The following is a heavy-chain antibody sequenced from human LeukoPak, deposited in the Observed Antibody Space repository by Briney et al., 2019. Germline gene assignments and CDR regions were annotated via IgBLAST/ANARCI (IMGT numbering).Heavy chain of an antibody. Sequence: PGGSLRLSCSASGFTFSSYAMHWVRQAPGKGLEYVSAISGNGGSTYHADSVKGRFTISRDNSKNTLCLQMSSLRAEDTAVYYCVKGGTIVLVPAAVDYWGQGTLVTVSS. CDR2: ISGNGGST. CDR3: VKGGTIVLVPAAVDY. CDR1: GFTFSSYA. V-gene: IGHV3-64D*06. D-gene: IGHD2-2*01. J-gene: IGHJ4*02.